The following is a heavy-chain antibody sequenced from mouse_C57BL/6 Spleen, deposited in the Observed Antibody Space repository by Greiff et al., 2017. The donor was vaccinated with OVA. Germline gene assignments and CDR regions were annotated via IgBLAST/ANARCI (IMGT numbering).Heavy chain of an antibody. CDR1: GYTFTSYW. D-gene: IGHD2-4*01. Sequence: QVQLQQPGAELVKPGASVKLSCKASGYTFTSYWMQWVKQRPGQGLEWIGEIDPSDSYTNYNQKFKGKATLTVDTSSSTAYMQHSSLTCEDSAVYYCARHFDYDWYFDVWGTGTTVTVSP. CDR3: ARHFDYDWYFDV. V-gene: IGHV1-50*01. CDR2: IDPSDSYT. J-gene: IGHJ1*03.